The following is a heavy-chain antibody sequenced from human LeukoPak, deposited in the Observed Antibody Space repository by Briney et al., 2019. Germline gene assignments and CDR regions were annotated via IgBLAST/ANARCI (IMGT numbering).Heavy chain of an antibody. Sequence: GGSLRLSCAASGFTFSTYAMNWVRQAPGKGLEWVSVIVGNGGGIEYADSVKGRFSISRDNSKNILYLQMNSLRAEDTAVYYCVKDRIPDGCYSNDFWGQGTLVTVSS. D-gene: IGHD5-24*01. CDR3: VKDRIPDGCYSNDF. CDR2: IVGNGGGI. V-gene: IGHV3-23*01. CDR1: GFTFSTYA. J-gene: IGHJ4*02.